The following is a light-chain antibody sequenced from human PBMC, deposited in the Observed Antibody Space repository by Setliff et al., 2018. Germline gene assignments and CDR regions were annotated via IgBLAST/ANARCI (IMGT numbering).Light chain of an antibody. CDR3: QAYDTTLNAVV. CDR1: ISNIGAGFD. CDR2: GNK. V-gene: IGLV1-40*01. J-gene: IGLJ2*01. Sequence: QSALTQPPSVSGAPGQRVTISCTGTISNIGAGFDVHWYQQFPGEVPKLLIYGNKNRPSGVPDRFSGSKSGTSGSLAITGLQAEDEADYYCQAYDTTLNAVVFGGGTKGTVL.